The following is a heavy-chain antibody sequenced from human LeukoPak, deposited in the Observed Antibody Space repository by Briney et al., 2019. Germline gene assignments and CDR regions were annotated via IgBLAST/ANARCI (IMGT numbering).Heavy chain of an antibody. CDR2: IIPIFGTA. CDR1: GGTFSSYA. CDR3: ASLRKLSHPGSSNYPDDY. D-gene: IGHD3-10*01. V-gene: IGHV1-69*05. Sequence: SVKVSCKASGGTFSSYAISWMRQAPGQGLEWMGGIIPIFGTANYAQKFQGRVTITTDESTSTAYMELSSLRSEDTAVYYCASLRKLSHPGSSNYPDDYWGQGTLVTVSS. J-gene: IGHJ4*02.